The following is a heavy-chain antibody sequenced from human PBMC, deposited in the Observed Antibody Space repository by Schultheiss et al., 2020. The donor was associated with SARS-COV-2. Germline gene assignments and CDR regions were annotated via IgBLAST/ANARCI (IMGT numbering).Heavy chain of an antibody. CDR2: INTNTGNP. J-gene: IGHJ3*02. D-gene: IGHD2-15*01. Sequence: QAPGQGLEWVGWINTNTGNPTYAQGFTGRFVFSLDTSVSTPYLQISSLKAEDTAVYYCARDMQYCSGGSCLLYAFDIWGQGTMVTVSS. V-gene: IGHV7-4-1*02. CDR3: ARDMQYCSGGSCLLYAFDI.